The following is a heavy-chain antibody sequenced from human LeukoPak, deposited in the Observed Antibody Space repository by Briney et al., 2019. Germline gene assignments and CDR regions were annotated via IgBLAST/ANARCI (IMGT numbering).Heavy chain of an antibody. CDR1: GFTFSDFY. J-gene: IGHJ5*02. V-gene: IGHV3-11*04. Sequence: PWGSLRPSCAASGFTFSDFYMTWIRQAPGKGLEWVSYITSAGSTYYADSVKGRFTISRDNAKTSLYLQMNNLGAEDTAVYYCARAFWSVDARFDPWGQGTLVTVSS. CDR3: ARAFWSVDARFDP. CDR2: ITSAGST. D-gene: IGHD2-15*01.